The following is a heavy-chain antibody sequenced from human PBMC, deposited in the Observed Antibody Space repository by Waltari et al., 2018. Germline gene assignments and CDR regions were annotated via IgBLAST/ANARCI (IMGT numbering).Heavy chain of an antibody. CDR1: GFTFSSYS. CDR2: ISTSTKYI. D-gene: IGHD4-17*01. CDR3: APTAVTYDY. J-gene: IGHJ4*02. V-gene: IGHV3-21*01. Sequence: EVQLVESGGGLVKPGGSLRLSCAGSGFTFSSYSLNWVRQATGKGLEWVSCISTSTKYIRYADAVKGRFTISRDNAKNSLYLQMNNLRAEDTAVYYCAPTAVTYDYWGQGILVTVSS.